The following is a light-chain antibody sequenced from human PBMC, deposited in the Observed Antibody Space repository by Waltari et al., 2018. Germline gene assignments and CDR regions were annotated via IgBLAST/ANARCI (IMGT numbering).Light chain of an antibody. CDR2: DAS. CDR1: QKISSY. V-gene: IGKV1-39*01. CDR3: QQTYTTPRT. Sequence: SLSASVEDRVTITCRASQKISSYLNWYQQKPETAPRLLIYDASRLQSGVPSRFSGSGSGTDFTLTISSLQPEDFGTYYCQQTYTTPRTFDQGP. J-gene: IGKJ1*01.